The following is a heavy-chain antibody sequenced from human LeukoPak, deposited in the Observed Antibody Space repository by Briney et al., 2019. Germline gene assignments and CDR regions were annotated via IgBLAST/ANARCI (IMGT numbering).Heavy chain of an antibody. J-gene: IGHJ4*02. Sequence: ASVKVSCKASGYTFTSYAVNWVRQAPGQGLEWMGWINTNTGNPTYAQGFTGRFVFSLDTSVSTAYLQISSLKAEDTAVYYCARESPYYYDSSDYSGEPDYWGQGTLVTVSS. CDR3: ARESPYYYDSSDYSGEPDY. CDR2: INTNTGNP. V-gene: IGHV7-4-1*02. D-gene: IGHD3-22*01. CDR1: GYTFTSYA.